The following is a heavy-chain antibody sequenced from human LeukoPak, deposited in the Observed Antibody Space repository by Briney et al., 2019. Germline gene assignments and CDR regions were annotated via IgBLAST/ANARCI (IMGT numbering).Heavy chain of an antibody. J-gene: IGHJ4*02. CDR2: IYYSGST. Sequence: SETLSLTCTVSGGSISGYYWSWIRQPPGKGLEWIGYIYYSGSTNYNPSLKSRISISVDTSKNQFSLRLSFVTAADTAVYYCARLWSGAPFDYWGQGALVTVFS. D-gene: IGHD1-26*01. V-gene: IGHV4-59*08. CDR1: GGSISGYY. CDR3: ARLWSGAPFDY.